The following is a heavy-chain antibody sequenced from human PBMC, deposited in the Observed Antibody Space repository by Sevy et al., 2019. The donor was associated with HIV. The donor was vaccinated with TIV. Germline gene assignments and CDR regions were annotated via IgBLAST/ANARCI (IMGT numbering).Heavy chain of an antibody. CDR3: ARAPSGSQGPGQYFHH. J-gene: IGHJ1*01. D-gene: IGHD1-26*01. CDR1: GYTFTNYH. CDR2: ITPNNGDT. V-gene: IGHV1-18*01. Sequence: ASVKVSCKASGYTFTNYHITWVRQAPGQGLEWMGRITPNNGDTNYAQRLQGRVTMTTDTSTSTVYMELRSLRSDGTAVYYCARAPSGSQGPGQYFHHWGQGTLVTVSS.